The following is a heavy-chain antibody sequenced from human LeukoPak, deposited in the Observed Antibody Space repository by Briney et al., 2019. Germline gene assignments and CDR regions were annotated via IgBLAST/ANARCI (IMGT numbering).Heavy chain of an antibody. CDR2: IRSKGYGGRT. CDR3: VRGESLRDFWSGYYIVNAFDV. Sequence: PGGSLRLSCTASGFSFGDYAMNWVRQAPGKGLEWVGFIRSKGYGGRTEYAASVKGRFTISRDDSKSIAYLQMNSLKTEDTAVYYCVRGESLRDFWSGYYIVNAFDVWGQGTMVTVSA. CDR1: GFSFGDYA. D-gene: IGHD3-3*01. V-gene: IGHV3-49*04. J-gene: IGHJ3*01.